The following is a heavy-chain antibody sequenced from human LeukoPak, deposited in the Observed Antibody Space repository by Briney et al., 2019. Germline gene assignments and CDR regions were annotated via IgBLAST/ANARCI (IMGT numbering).Heavy chain of an antibody. CDR2: IYYSGST. CDR1: GGSISSYY. J-gene: IGHJ4*02. D-gene: IGHD3-9*01. Sequence: PSETLSLTCTVTGGSISSYYWSWIRQPPGKGLEWIGYIYYSGSTNYNPSLKSRVTISVDTSKNQFSLKLSSVTAADTAVYYCARGRNFDWPSDFDYWGQGTLVTVSS. V-gene: IGHV4-59*01. CDR3: ARGRNFDWPSDFDY.